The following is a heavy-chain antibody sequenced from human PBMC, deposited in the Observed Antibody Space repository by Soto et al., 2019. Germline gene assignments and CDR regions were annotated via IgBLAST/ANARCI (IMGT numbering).Heavy chain of an antibody. D-gene: IGHD2-15*01. V-gene: IGHV3-66*01. J-gene: IGHJ6*03. CDR1: GFTVSSNY. CDR2: IYSGGST. Sequence: EVQLVESGGGLVQPGGSLRLSCAASGFTVSSNYMSWVRQAPGKGLEWVSVIYSGGSTYYADSVKGRFTISRDNSKNTLYLQMNSLRAEDTAVYYCAREGYCSGGSCPSGYYYYYYMDVWGKGTTVTVS. CDR3: AREGYCSGGSCPSGYYYYYYMDV.